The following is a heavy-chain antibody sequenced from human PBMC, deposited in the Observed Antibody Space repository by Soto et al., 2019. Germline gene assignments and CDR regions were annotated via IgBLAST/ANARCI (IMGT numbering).Heavy chain of an antibody. J-gene: IGHJ6*02. Sequence: QVQLVQSGAGGKKPGSSVKVSCKASGGTFSSYAISWVRQAPGQGLEWMGGIIPIFGTANYAQKFQGRVTITANESTSRAYRELSSLRSEDTAVYYCARGLTYYYGSGSYRPVDVWGQGTTVTVSS. D-gene: IGHD3-10*01. CDR2: IIPIFGTA. CDR3: ARGLTYYYGSGSYRPVDV. CDR1: GGTFSSYA. V-gene: IGHV1-69*01.